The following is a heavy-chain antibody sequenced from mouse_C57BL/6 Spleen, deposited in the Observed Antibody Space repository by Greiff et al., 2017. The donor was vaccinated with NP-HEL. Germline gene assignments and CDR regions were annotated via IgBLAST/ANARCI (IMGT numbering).Heavy chain of an antibody. CDR1: GYAFTNYL. CDR3: ARSTMVTVMDY. Sequence: QVQLKESGAELVRPGTSVKVSCKASGYAFTNYLIEWVKQRPGQGLEWIGVINPGSGGTNYNEKFKGKATLTADKSSSTAYMQLSSLTSEDSAVYFCARSTMVTVMDYWGQGTSVTVSS. V-gene: IGHV1-54*01. D-gene: IGHD2-2*01. CDR2: INPGSGGT. J-gene: IGHJ4*01.